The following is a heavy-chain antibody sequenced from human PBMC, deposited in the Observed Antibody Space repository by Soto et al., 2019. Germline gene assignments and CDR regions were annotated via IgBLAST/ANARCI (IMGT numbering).Heavy chain of an antibody. CDR2: IDTSGST. V-gene: IGHV4-4*07. J-gene: IGHJ4*02. Sequence: QGQLQESGPGLVKPSETLSLTCTVSGGSISNYYCNWIRQPAGKGLEWIGRIDTSGSTNYNPSPKSRVTMSVDTSKQEFSLKLSSVTAADTALYYCARGGQDFWSGPFDYWGRGALVTVSS. CDR1: GGSISNYY. CDR3: ARGGQDFWSGPFDY. D-gene: IGHD3-3*01.